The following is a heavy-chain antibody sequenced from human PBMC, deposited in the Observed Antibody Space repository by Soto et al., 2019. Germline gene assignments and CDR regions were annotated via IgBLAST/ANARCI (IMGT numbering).Heavy chain of an antibody. CDR3: AKAALLWFGELLYPENYYYYMDV. D-gene: IGHD3-10*01. CDR2: ISGSGGST. J-gene: IGHJ6*03. V-gene: IGHV3-23*01. Sequence: GGSLRLSCAASGFTFSSYAMSWVRQAPGKGLEWVSAISGSGGSTYYADSVKGRFTISRDNSKNTLYLQMNSLRADETAVYYCAKAALLWFGELLYPENYYYYMDVWGKGTTVTVSS. CDR1: GFTFSSYA.